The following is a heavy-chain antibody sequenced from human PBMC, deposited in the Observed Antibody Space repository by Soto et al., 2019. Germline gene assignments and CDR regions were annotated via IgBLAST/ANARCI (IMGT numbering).Heavy chain of an antibody. CDR3: ARARGARYFDY. CDR1: CGSXSSGDYY. CDR2: IYYSGST. J-gene: IGHJ4*02. D-gene: IGHD2-15*01. Sequence: PSETLSLTCTVSCGSXSSGDYYRSWIRQPPGKGLEWIGYIYYSGSTYYNPSLKSRVTISVDTSKNQFSLKLSSVTAADTAVYYCARARGARYFDYWGQGTLVTVSS. V-gene: IGHV4-30-4*08.